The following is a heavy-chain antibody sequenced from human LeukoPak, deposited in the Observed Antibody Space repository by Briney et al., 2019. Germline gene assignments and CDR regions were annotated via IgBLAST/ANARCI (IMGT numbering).Heavy chain of an antibody. CDR2: IDPSDSYT. CDR1: GYSFTSYW. Sequence: GESLKISCKGSGYSFTSYWISWVRQMPGKGLEWMGRIDPSDSYTNYSPSFQGHVTISADKSISTAYLQWSTLKASDTAMYYCARHNWNDPSGLDYWGQGTLVTVSS. CDR3: ARHNWNDPSGLDY. D-gene: IGHD1-1*01. V-gene: IGHV5-10-1*01. J-gene: IGHJ4*02.